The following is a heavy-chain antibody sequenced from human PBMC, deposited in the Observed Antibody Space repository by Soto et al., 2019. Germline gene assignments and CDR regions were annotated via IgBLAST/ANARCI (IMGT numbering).Heavy chain of an antibody. D-gene: IGHD6-19*01. CDR1: GGSISSYY. Sequence: SETLSLTCTVSGGSISSYYWSWIRQPPGKGLEWIGYIYYSGSTNYNPSLKSRVTISVDTSKNQFSLKLSSVTAADTAVYYCEREAVAEDAFDIWGKGTMVTVSS. J-gene: IGHJ3*02. V-gene: IGHV4-59*01. CDR3: EREAVAEDAFDI. CDR2: IYYSGST.